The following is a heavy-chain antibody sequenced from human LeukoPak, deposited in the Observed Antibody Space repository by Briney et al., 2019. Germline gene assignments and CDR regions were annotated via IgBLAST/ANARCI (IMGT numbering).Heavy chain of an antibody. Sequence: SETLSLNCAVYGGSFSGYYWSWIRQSPAKGLEWIGEINHSGSTNHNPSLKSRVTISVDTSKNQFSLKLSSVTAADTAVYYCARGPRRIAAAGTVRLRYFQHWGQGTLVTVSS. CDR1: GGSFSGYY. J-gene: IGHJ1*01. V-gene: IGHV4-34*01. D-gene: IGHD6-13*01. CDR3: ARGPRRIAAAGTVRLRYFQH. CDR2: INHSGST.